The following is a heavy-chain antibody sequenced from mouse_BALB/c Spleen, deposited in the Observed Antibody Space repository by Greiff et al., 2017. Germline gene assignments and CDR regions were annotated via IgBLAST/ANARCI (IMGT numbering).Heavy chain of an antibody. CDR3: ARSITTVVGY. CDR2: IYPGDGDT. J-gene: IGHJ2*01. CDR1: GYAFSSYR. D-gene: IGHD1-1*01. V-gene: IGHV1-80*01. Sequence: QVQLQQSGAELVRPGSSVKISCKASGYAFSSYRMNWVKQRPGQGLEWIGQIYPGDGDTNYNGKFKGKATLTADKSSSTAYMQLSSLTSEDSAVYFCARSITTVVGYWGQGTTLTVSS.